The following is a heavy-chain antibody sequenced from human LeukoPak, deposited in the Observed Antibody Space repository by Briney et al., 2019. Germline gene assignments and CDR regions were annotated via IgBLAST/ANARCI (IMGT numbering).Heavy chain of an antibody. CDR2: ISGSSSTT. D-gene: IGHD4-11*01. CDR1: GFTFSSYS. V-gene: IGHV3-48*01. CDR3: ARGDYIMVTWRNQLDY. J-gene: IGHJ4*02. Sequence: GGSLRLSCAASGFTFSSYSMNWVRQAPGKGLEWVSCISGSSSTTYYADSVKGRFTISRDNAKNSLYLQMNSLRAEDTAVYCCARGDYIMVTWRNQLDYWGQGTLVTVSS.